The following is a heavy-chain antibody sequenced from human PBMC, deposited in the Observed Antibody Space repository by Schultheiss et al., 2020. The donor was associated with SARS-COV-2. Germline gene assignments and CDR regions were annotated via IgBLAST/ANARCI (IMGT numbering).Heavy chain of an antibody. CDR1: GFTFSSYA. V-gene: IGHV3-23*01. CDR2: ISGSGGST. J-gene: IGHJ5*02. D-gene: IGHD6-13*01. Sequence: GESLKISCAASGFTFSSYAMSWVRQAPGKGLEWVSAISGSGGSTYYADSVKGRFTISRDNSKNTLYLQMNSLRAEDTAVYYCARDRSSSWYLQGWFDPWGQGTLVTVSS. CDR3: ARDRSSSWYLQGWFDP.